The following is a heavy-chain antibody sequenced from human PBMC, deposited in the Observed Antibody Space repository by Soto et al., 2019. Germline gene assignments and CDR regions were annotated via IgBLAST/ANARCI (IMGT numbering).Heavy chain of an antibody. CDR1: GFTFSSYS. Sequence: GGSLRLSCAASGFTFSSYSMNWVRQAPGKGLEWVSTISSTSVYIYYADSVKGRFTISRDNAKNSLYLQMNSLRAEDTAVYYCATDQLSLLNYDYWGQGTLVTVSS. CDR2: ISSTSVYI. CDR3: ATDQLSLLNYDY. V-gene: IGHV3-21*01. J-gene: IGHJ4*02. D-gene: IGHD1-1*01.